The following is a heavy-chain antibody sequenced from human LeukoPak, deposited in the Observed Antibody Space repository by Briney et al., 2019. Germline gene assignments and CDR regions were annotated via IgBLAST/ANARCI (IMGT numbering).Heavy chain of an antibody. D-gene: IGHD1-26*01. V-gene: IGHV3-7*01. CDR2: IRHDGSAR. Sequence: GGSLRLSCAASGFTFKNYWMAWVRQAPGKGLEWVANIRHDGSARYYGDSVKGRFTISRDDAKNSLFLQMNSLRADDTALYYCARDDSGFDAWGQGTLVTVSS. J-gene: IGHJ4*02. CDR3: ARDDSGFDA. CDR1: GFTFKNYW.